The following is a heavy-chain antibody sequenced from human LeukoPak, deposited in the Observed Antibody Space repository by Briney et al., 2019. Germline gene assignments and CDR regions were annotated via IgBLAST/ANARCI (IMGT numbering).Heavy chain of an antibody. V-gene: IGHV3-48*04. CDR2: ISGSSSNT. J-gene: IGHJ4*02. CDR3: TRHPAEGDY. Sequence: PGGSLRLSCAASGFTFSSYAMSWVRQAPGKGLESVSYISGSSSNTNYADSVKGRFTISRDNAKNSLYLQMNSLRADDTAVYYCTRHPAEGDYWGQGTLVTVSS. D-gene: IGHD2-15*01. CDR1: GFTFSSYA.